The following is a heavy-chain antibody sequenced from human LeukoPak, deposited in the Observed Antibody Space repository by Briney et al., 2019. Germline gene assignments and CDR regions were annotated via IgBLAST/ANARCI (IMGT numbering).Heavy chain of an antibody. CDR3: ARGDYVWGSPGLSDY. J-gene: IGHJ4*02. CDR1: GGSITRGGYY. CDR2: IYPSGST. Sequence: SETLSLTCTVSGGSITRGGYYWSWIRQTPGKGLEWIGYIYPSGSTNYHPSLKSRATIFLDRSENQFSLKLSSVTAADTAVYYCARGDYVWGSPGLSDYWGQGTLVTVSS. D-gene: IGHD3-16*01. V-gene: IGHV4-30-2*01.